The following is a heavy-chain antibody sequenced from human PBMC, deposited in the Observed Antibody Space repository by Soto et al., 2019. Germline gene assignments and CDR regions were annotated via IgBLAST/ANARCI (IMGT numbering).Heavy chain of an antibody. Sequence: QVQLQESGPGLVKPSQTLSLTCTVSGGSISSGGYYWSWLRQHPGKGLEWIGYIDYSGSIQYNPSLKRRVTISVDTSNNQFSLKLSSVTAADTAVYYCARDHGDNWFDPWGQGTIITVSS. D-gene: IGHD4-17*01. J-gene: IGHJ5*02. CDR3: ARDHGDNWFDP. CDR2: IDYSGSI. CDR1: GGSISSGGYY. V-gene: IGHV4-31*03.